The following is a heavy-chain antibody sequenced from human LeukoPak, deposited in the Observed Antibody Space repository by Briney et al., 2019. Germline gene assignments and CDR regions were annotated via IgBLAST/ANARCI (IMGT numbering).Heavy chain of an antibody. CDR3: ARDRGYTQDY. V-gene: IGHV3-74*01. Sequence: GGSLRLSCAASGFTFSSYWTHWVRQAPGKGLVWVSHIKSGGSSTTYADSVKGRFTISRDNAKSTLYLQMNSLGAEDTAVYYCARDRGYTQDYWGQGTLVTVSS. J-gene: IGHJ4*02. D-gene: IGHD5-12*01. CDR2: IKSGGSST. CDR1: GFTFSSYW.